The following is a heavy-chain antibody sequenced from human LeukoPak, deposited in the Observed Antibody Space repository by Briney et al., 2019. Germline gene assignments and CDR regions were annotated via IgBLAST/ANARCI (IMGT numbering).Heavy chain of an antibody. CDR2: INHSGST. Sequence: SETLSLTCAVYGGSFSGYYWGWIRQPPGKGLEWIGEINHSGSTNYNPSLKSRVTISVDTSKNQFSLKLSSVTAADTAVYYCARRRRIVGATPGAFDIWGQGTMVTVSS. CDR1: GGSFSGYY. V-gene: IGHV4-34*01. J-gene: IGHJ3*02. CDR3: ARRRRIVGATPGAFDI. D-gene: IGHD1-26*01.